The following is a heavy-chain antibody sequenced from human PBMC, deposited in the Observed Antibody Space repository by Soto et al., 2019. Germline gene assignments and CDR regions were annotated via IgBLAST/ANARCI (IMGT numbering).Heavy chain of an antibody. CDR1: GGSISSVDYF. Sequence: PSETLSLTCTVSGGSISSVDYFWSWIRQPPGKGLEWIGFVSYSGNTVSNPSLKSRVRISVDTSKNQISLELTSVTAADTAVYYCARDPPGEIAVAGNDAFDIWGQGTMVTVSS. D-gene: IGHD6-19*01. CDR2: VSYSGNT. V-gene: IGHV4-30-4*01. CDR3: ARDPPGEIAVAGNDAFDI. J-gene: IGHJ3*02.